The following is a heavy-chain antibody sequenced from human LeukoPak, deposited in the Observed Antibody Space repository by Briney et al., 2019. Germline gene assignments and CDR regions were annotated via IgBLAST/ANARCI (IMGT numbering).Heavy chain of an antibody. J-gene: IGHJ3*02. Sequence: GGSLRLSCAASGFTFSSYWMSWVRQAPGKGLEWVANIKQDGSEKYYVDSVKGRFTISRDNAKNSLYLQMNSLRAEDTAVYYCATTFLRYFDYEGAFDIWGQGTMVTVSS. CDR1: GFTFSSYW. CDR3: ATTFLRYFDYEGAFDI. V-gene: IGHV3-7*01. D-gene: IGHD3-9*01. CDR2: IKQDGSEK.